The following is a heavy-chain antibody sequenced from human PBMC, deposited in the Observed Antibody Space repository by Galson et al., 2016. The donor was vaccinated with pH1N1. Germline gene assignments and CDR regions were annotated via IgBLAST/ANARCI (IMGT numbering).Heavy chain of an antibody. J-gene: IGHJ4*02. V-gene: IGHV3-23*01. CDR1: GFTFNNYA. D-gene: IGHD6-13*01. CDR3: AKDRIRIVALQGYFDS. CDR2: ISGSGIST. Sequence: SLRLSCAASGFTFNNYAMFWVRQAPGKGLEWVSSISGSGISTYYADSVKGRFTISRDNSKNTLYLQMNSLRAEDTALYYCAKDRIRIVALQGYFDSWGQGSLVTVSS.